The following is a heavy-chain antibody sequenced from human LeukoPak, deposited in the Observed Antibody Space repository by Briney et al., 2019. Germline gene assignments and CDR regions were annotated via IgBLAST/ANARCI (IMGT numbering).Heavy chain of an antibody. CDR3: ARHVNWYFDL. Sequence: PSETLSLTCTVSGGSISSSSYYWGWIRQPPGKGLEWIGSIYYSGSTYYNPSLKSRVTISVDTSKNQFSLKLSSVTAADTAVYYCARHVNWYFDLWGRGTLVTVSS. CDR2: IYYSGST. CDR1: GGSISSSSYY. J-gene: IGHJ2*01. V-gene: IGHV4-39*01.